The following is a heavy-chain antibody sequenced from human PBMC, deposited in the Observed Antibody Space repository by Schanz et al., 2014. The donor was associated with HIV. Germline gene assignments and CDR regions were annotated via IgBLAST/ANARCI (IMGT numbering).Heavy chain of an antibody. CDR3: VKAYSSGFSGAGS. J-gene: IGHJ5*02. Sequence: EVQLVESGGGLVKPGRSLRLSCTASGFTFGDHPMSWFRQAPGKGLEWVSAISGSGGGTYYADSVKGRFTISRDNSKNTLYLQMNSLRADDTAIYYCVKAYSSGFSGAGSWGQGALVTVSS. CDR1: GFTFGDHP. V-gene: IGHV3-23*04. D-gene: IGHD5-18*01. CDR2: ISGSGGGT.